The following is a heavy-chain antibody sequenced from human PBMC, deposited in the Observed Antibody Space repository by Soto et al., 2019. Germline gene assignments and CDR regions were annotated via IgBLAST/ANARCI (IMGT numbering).Heavy chain of an antibody. CDR3: AREREGDPSFDY. J-gene: IGHJ4*02. Sequence: ASVKVSCKASGYTFTSYGISWVRQAPGQGLEWMGWISAYNGNTNYAQKLQGSVTMTTDTSTSTAYMELRSLRSDDTAVYYCAREREGDPSFDYWGQGTLVTVSS. CDR2: ISAYNGNT. V-gene: IGHV1-18*01. CDR1: GYTFTSYG. D-gene: IGHD2-21*02.